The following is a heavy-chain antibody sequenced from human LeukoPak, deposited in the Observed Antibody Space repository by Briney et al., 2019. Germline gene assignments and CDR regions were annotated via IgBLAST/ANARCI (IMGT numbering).Heavy chain of an antibody. CDR2: IFYSGST. D-gene: IGHD1-26*01. V-gene: IGHV4-39*01. CDR3: ARGLRWDLTISGTSTFDY. Sequence: SETLSLSCTVSGVSIRSSSFYWGWIRQPPGKGLEWIGSIFYSGSTYYRPSLKSRVTMSVDTSKNQFSLGLSSVTDADTAVYYCARGLRWDLTISGTSTFDYWGQGSLVTVSS. CDR1: GVSIRSSSFY. J-gene: IGHJ4*02.